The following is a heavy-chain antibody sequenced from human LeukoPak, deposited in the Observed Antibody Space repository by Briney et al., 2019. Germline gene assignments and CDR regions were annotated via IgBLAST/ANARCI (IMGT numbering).Heavy chain of an antibody. V-gene: IGHV3-66*04. CDR3: ARLWGPWAAGDY. Sequence: GGSLRLSCAASGFTVSSNYMTWVRQAPGKGLEWVSVIYSGGSTYYADSVKGRFTLSRDNSKNTLFLQMNSLRAEDTAVYYCARLWGPWAAGDYWGQGTLVTVSS. D-gene: IGHD3-16*01. J-gene: IGHJ4*02. CDR1: GFTVSSNY. CDR2: IYSGGST.